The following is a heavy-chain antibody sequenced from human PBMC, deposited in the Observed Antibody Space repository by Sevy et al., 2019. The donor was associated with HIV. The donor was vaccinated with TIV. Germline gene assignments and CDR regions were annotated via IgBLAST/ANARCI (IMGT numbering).Heavy chain of an antibody. Sequence: SETLSLTCGVHDGSFSGYYWNWIRQLPGKGLEWIGEINESGITYYNPSLKSRVNISVDTSKKQFALKLNSVTAADTAVYFCARSPPVVVVPGAPSWFDPWGQGTLVTVSS. CDR3: ARSPPVVVVPGAPSWFDP. CDR1: DGSFSGYY. J-gene: IGHJ5*02. D-gene: IGHD2-2*01. CDR2: INESGIT. V-gene: IGHV4-34*01.